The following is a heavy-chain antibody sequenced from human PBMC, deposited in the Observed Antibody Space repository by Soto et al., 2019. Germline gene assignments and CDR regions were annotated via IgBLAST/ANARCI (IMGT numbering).Heavy chain of an antibody. CDR3: ARGDYYDSAFDY. D-gene: IGHD3-22*01. CDR2: IYPDDSDT. V-gene: IGHV5-51*01. Sequence: GESLKISCKGSGYRFSNYWIAWVRQMPGKGLEWMGIIYPDDSDTRYSPSFQGQVTISADKSISTAYLQWSRLKASDTAIYYCARGDYYDSAFDYWGQGTLVTVSS. CDR1: GYRFSNYW. J-gene: IGHJ4*02.